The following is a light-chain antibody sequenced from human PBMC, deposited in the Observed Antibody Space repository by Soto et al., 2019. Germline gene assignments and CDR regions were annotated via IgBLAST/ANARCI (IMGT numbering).Light chain of an antibody. CDR3: QQYSSSPRT. J-gene: IGKJ1*01. CDR1: QSVSSSY. CDR2: GAS. Sequence: ESVLTQSPGTLSLSPGERATLSCMASQSVSSSYLAWYQQKPGQAPSLLMYGASRRATGIPERFSGSGSGTDFTLTISRLEPEDFAVYYCQQYSSSPRTFGQGTKVDIK. V-gene: IGKV3-20*01.